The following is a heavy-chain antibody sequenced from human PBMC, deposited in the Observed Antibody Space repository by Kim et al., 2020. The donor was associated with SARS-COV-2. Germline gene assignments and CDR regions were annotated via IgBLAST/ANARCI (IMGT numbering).Heavy chain of an antibody. J-gene: IGHJ4*02. V-gene: IGHV3-73*01. Sequence: NNYATSYGASLQGRFRISRDDEKNTAYLKMNSLKAEDTAVYYCARVGSVVWGQGTLVIVSS. CDR3: ARVGSVV. CDR2: NNYAT. D-gene: IGHD2-15*01.